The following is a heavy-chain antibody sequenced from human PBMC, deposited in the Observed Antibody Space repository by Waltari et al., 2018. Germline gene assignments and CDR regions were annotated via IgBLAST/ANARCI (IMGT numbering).Heavy chain of an antibody. D-gene: IGHD6-13*01. CDR2: IYSSGTT. CDR3: ARDGAAATWADYYYMDV. J-gene: IGHJ6*03. Sequence: QVQLQESGPGLVKPSETLSLSCSVSGGSISGFYWSWTRQPPGKGLEWIGDIYSSGTTNYNPSLNGRVTISVDPPKNQFSLKLTAVTAADTAMYYCARDGAAATWADYYYMDVWGEGITVTVSS. CDR1: GGSISGFY. V-gene: IGHV4-4*09.